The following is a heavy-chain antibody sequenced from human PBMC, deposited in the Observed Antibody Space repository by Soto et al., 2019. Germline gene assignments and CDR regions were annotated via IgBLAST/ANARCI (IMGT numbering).Heavy chain of an antibody. J-gene: IGHJ5*02. CDR2: IRSKANSYAT. CDR1: GFTFSDSG. CDR3: TVTYYDFWSGPNH. V-gene: IGHV3-73*01. Sequence: GGSLRLSCAASGFTFSDSGMHWVRQASGKGLEWVGRIRSKANSYATVYAASVKGRFTISRDDSQNTAYLQMNSLQTEDTAVYYCTVTYYDFWSGPNHWGQGTLVTVSS. D-gene: IGHD3-3*01.